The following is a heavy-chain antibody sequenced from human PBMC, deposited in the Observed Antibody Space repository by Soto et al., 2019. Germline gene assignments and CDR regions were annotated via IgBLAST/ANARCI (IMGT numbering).Heavy chain of an antibody. CDR1: GFSFREQA. Sequence: EVQLLESGGDLVQPGGALRLSCVASGFSFREQAMNWVRQAPGKGLEWISGISASGGSIYYSDSVKGRFTISRDDYEIRLHLQMNNLRAEDTAVYFCAKVGPFFYDTTGRGSAFDIWGQGTMVTVSS. J-gene: IGHJ3*02. CDR3: AKVGPFFYDTTGRGSAFDI. CDR2: ISASGGSI. V-gene: IGHV3-23*01. D-gene: IGHD3-22*01.